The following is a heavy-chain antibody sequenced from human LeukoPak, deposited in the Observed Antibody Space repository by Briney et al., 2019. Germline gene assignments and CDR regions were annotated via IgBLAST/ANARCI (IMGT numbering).Heavy chain of an antibody. J-gene: IGHJ4*02. Sequence: TSVKVSCKASGYTFSSYYMHRVRQAPGQGLEWMGIINPSGGSTSYAQKFQGRVTLTMETSTRTVYMELSSLRSEDTAGYYCARESGVTRITMVRGVISYWGQGTLVTVSS. CDR3: ARESGVTRITMVRGVISY. CDR1: GYTFSSYY. V-gene: IGHV1-46*01. CDR2: INPSGGST. D-gene: IGHD3-10*01.